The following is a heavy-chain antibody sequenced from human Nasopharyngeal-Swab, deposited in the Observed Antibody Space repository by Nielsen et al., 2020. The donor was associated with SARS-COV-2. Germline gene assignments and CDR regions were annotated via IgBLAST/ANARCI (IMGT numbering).Heavy chain of an antibody. CDR2: IKNDGSGT. Sequence: GESLKIPCVATGFTFSIYWIHWVRQVPGKGLAWVSRIKNDGSGTVYADSVEGRFTISRDNAKNTLYLQMNSLRVEDTAVYFCARDFGYCRGGACTYFGMDVWGQGTTVTVSS. D-gene: IGHD2-15*01. J-gene: IGHJ6*02. CDR3: ARDFGYCRGGACTYFGMDV. V-gene: IGHV3-74*01. CDR1: GFTFSIYW.